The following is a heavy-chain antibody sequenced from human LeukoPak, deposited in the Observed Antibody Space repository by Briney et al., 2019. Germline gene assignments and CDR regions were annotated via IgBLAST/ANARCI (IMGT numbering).Heavy chain of an antibody. CDR3: AGDQAAAGSHDAFDI. V-gene: IGHV4-59*01. J-gene: IGHJ3*02. CDR2: IYYSGST. Sequence: SETLSLTCTVSGGSISSYYWSWIRQPPGKGLEWIGCIYYSGSTNYNPSLKSRVTISVDTSKNQFSLKLSSVTAADTAVYYCAGDQAAAGSHDAFDIWGQGTMVTVSS. D-gene: IGHD6-13*01. CDR1: GGSISSYY.